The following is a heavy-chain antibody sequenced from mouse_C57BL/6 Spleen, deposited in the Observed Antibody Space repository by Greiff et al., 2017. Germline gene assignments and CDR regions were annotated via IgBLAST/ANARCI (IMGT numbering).Heavy chain of an antibody. J-gene: IGHJ1*03. V-gene: IGHV1-64*01. CDR3: ARSYYGSSYDWYFDV. D-gene: IGHD1-1*01. Sequence: LQQPGAELVKPGASVKLSCKASGYTFTSYWMHWVKQRPGQGLEWIGMIHPNSGSTNYNEKFKSKATLTVDKSSSTAYMQLSSLTSEDSAVYYCARSYYGSSYDWYFDVWGTGTTVTVSS. CDR2: IHPNSGST. CDR1: GYTFTSYW.